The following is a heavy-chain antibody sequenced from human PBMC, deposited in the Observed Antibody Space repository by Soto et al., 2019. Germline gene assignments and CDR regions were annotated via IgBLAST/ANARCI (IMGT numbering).Heavy chain of an antibody. CDR1: GYTFTSYD. CDR3: ARVVAASYYYYGMDV. D-gene: IGHD2-15*01. Sequence: QVQLVQSGAEVKKPGASVKVSCKASGYTFTSYDINWVRQATGQGLEWMGWMNPNSGNTGYAQKFQGRVTMTRNTSXXTAYMELSRLRSEDTAVYYCARVVAASYYYYGMDVWGQGTTVTVSS. J-gene: IGHJ6*02. V-gene: IGHV1-8*01. CDR2: MNPNSGNT.